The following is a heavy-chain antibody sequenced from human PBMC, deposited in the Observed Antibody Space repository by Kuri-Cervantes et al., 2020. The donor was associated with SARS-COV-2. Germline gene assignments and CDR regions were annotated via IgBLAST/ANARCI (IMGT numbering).Heavy chain of an antibody. CDR1: GESFSGYY. V-gene: IGHV4-34*01. J-gene: IGHJ4*02. CDR2: VNHRGST. D-gene: IGHD3-16*02. CDR3: ARQQGDYVWGSYRPDGDFDY. Sequence: GSLRLSCAFYGESFSGYYWNWIRQSPGKGLEWIGEVNHRGSTNYNPSLKSRVTISVDTSKNQFSLKLSSVTAADTAVYHCARQQGDYVWGSYRPDGDFDYWGQGTLVTVSS.